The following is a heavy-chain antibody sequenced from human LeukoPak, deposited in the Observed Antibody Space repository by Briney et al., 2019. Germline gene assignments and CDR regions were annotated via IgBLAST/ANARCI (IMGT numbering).Heavy chain of an antibody. D-gene: IGHD5-12*01. CDR2: IIPILGIA. CDR1: GGTFSSYA. V-gene: IGHV1-69*04. Sequence: PVKVSCKASGGTFSSYAISWVRQAPGQGLEWMGRIIPILGIANYAQKFQGRVTITADKSTSTAYMELSSLRSEDTAVYYCARDRGYSGYDLGVNWFDPWAREPWSPSPQ. J-gene: IGHJ5*02. CDR3: ARDRGYSGYDLGVNWFDP.